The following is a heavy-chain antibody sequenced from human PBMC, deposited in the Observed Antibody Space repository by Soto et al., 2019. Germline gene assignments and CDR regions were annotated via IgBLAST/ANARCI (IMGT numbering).Heavy chain of an antibody. CDR3: AREIVTTGEYYFDS. J-gene: IGHJ4*02. Sequence: GXSLRLSCAASGFTLRSYWMHWVRQAPVKGLVWVSRINRDGSSTSYADSVKGRVTISRDTAKNTLYLQMNSLRAEDTAVYYCAREIVTTGEYYFDSWGLGTLVTVSS. CDR2: INRDGSST. V-gene: IGHV3-74*01. CDR1: GFTLRSYW. D-gene: IGHD1-1*01.